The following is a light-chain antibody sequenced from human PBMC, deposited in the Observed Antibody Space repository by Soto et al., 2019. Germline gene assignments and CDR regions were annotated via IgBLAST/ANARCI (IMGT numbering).Light chain of an antibody. J-gene: IGKJ3*01. Sequence: EIVMTQSPATLSVSPGERATLSCRASQSISSNLAWYQQKNGQTPRLLIYGASTRAAGIPARFSGSGSGTDFTLTISSLQSEEFAVYYCQQYNNWPPFSFGPGTKVDIK. V-gene: IGKV3-15*01. CDR1: QSISSN. CDR3: QQYNNWPPFS. CDR2: GAS.